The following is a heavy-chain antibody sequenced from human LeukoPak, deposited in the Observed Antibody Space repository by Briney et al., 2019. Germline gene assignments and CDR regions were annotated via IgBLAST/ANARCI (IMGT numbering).Heavy chain of an antibody. CDR1: GGSISSYY. CDR3: AREYYDSSGLDY. CDR2: VYYSGST. Sequence: PSETLSLTCTVSGGSISSYYWSWIRQPPGKGLEWVGYVYYSGSTNYNPSLKSRVTMSVDTSKNQFSLKLNSVTAADTAVYYCAREYYDSSGLDYWGREPWSPSPQ. V-gene: IGHV4-59*01. J-gene: IGHJ4*02. D-gene: IGHD3-22*01.